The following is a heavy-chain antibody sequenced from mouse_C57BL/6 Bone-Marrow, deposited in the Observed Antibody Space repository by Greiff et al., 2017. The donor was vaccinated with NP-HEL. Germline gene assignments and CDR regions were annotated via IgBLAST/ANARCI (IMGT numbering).Heavy chain of an antibody. Sequence: QVQLKQSGAELARPGASVKLSCKASGYTFTSYGISWVKQRPGQGLEWIGEIYPRSGNTYYNEKFKGKATLTADKSSSTAYMELRSLTSEDSAVYFCARSGRLPFAYWGQGTLVTVSA. V-gene: IGHV1-81*01. D-gene: IGHD2-4*01. J-gene: IGHJ3*01. CDR1: GYTFTSYG. CDR2: IYPRSGNT. CDR3: ARSGRLPFAY.